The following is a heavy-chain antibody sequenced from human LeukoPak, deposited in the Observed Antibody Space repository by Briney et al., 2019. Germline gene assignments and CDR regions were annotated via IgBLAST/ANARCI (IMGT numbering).Heavy chain of an antibody. V-gene: IGHV4-38-2*02. D-gene: IGHD3-22*01. CDR1: GYSISTGYY. Sequence: SETLSLTCTVSGYSISTGYYWGWIRQPPGKGLEWIGSIYYSGSTYYNPSLKSRVTISVDTSKNQFSLKLSSVTAADTAVYYCARDPRYHYYDSSGYYGWGQGTLVTVSS. CDR2: IYYSGST. J-gene: IGHJ4*02. CDR3: ARDPRYHYYDSSGYYG.